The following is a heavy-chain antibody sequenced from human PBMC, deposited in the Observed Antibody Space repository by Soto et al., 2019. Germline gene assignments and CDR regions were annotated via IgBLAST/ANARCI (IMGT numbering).Heavy chain of an antibody. V-gene: IGHV1-18*01. J-gene: IGHJ6*02. CDR1: GYTFSSYS. D-gene: IGHD3-10*01. CDR2: FSAYNGNT. Sequence: QVQLVQSGAEVKKPGASVKVSCKASGYTFSSYSITWVLQVPGQGLEWMGWFSAYNGNTKYTEKFQGRVTITTDTSTSTAYMELRSLTSDDTAVYYCARVYPSMVRRVTFGKYYYYAMHVSGQGTTVTVSS. CDR3: ARVYPSMVRRVTFGKYYYYAMHV.